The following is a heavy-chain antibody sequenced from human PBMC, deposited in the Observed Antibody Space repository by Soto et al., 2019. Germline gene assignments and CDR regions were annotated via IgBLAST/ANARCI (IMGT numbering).Heavy chain of an antibody. CDR1: GFTFSGSA. CDR2: IRSKANSYAT. D-gene: IGHD4-17*01. V-gene: IGHV3-73*01. Sequence: GGSLRLSCAASGFTFSGSAMHWVRQASGKGLEWVGRIRSKANSYATAYAASVKGRFTISRDDSKNTAYLQMNSLKTEDTAVYYCTRNTGIYYGMDVWGQGTTVTVSS. CDR3: TRNTGIYYGMDV. J-gene: IGHJ6*02.